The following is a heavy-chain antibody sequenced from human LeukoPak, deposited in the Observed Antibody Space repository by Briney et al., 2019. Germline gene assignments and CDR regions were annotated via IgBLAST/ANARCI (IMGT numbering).Heavy chain of an antibody. J-gene: IGHJ4*02. Sequence: GGSLRLSCAASGFSFSNYGMSWVRRAPGKGLEWISSISSSGGSTYYADSVKGRFTVSRDNSKNTLYVQMNSLRAEDTAVYYCAKRGLGSTSGAYFFDYWGQGTLVTVSS. CDR1: GFSFSNYG. CDR3: AKRGLGSTSGAYFFDY. D-gene: IGHD2-2*01. V-gene: IGHV3-23*01. CDR2: ISSSGGST.